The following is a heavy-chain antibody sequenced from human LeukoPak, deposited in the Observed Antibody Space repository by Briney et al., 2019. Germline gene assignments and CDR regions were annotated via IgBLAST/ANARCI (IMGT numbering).Heavy chain of an antibody. CDR3: VKLHHYYETGTSDSFEI. V-gene: IGHV4-38-2*02. CDR1: GVSTRSPFY. CDR2: VFYGGDT. Sequence: PSETLSLTCTVSGVSTRSPFYWGWIRQTPGKGLEWIGTVFYGGDTHYNPSLERRVTILMDASKNQFSLQPNSVTAADTALYYCVKLHHYYETGTSDSFEIWGQGTMVTVSS. D-gene: IGHD3-16*01. J-gene: IGHJ3*02.